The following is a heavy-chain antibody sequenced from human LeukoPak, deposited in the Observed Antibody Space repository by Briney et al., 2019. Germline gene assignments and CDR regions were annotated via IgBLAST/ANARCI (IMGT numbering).Heavy chain of an antibody. V-gene: IGHV4-39*07. D-gene: IGHD3-10*01. CDR3: ARDYSYYGSGSYKFFDP. CDR2: IYYSGST. J-gene: IGHJ5*02. CDR1: GGSISSSSYY. Sequence: SETLSLTCTVSGGSISSSSYYWGWIRQPPGTGLEWIGSIYYSGSTYYNPSLKSRVTISVDTAKNQFSLKLSSVTAADTAVYYCARDYSYYGSGSYKFFDPWGRGTLVTVSS.